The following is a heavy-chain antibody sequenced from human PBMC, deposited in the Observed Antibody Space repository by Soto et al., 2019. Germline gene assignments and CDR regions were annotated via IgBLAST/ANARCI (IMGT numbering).Heavy chain of an antibody. CDR1: GFTFSRYA. J-gene: IGHJ4*02. V-gene: IGHV3-33*01. CDR3: ARDWGYGSGSYGFL. CDR2: IWDNGSNE. D-gene: IGHD3-10*01. Sequence: VQLVESGGGVVQPGRSLRLTCAASGFTFSRYAMQWVRQAPGKGLEWVAIIWDNGSNEYYADSVKGRFTVSRDNSKSTLYLQMNTLRAEDTAVYYCARDWGYGSGSYGFLWGQGILVTVSS.